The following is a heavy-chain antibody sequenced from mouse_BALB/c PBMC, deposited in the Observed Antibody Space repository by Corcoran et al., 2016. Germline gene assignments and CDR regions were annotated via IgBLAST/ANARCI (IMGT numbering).Heavy chain of an antibody. D-gene: IGHD3-1*01. J-gene: IGHJ2*01. CDR3: ARGSSGYDY. CDR1: GYTFTNYG. V-gene: IGHV9-1*02. Sequence: QIQLVQSGPELKKPGETVKISCTASGYTFTNYGKNWVKQAPGKGLKWLGWINTYTGEPTYADDFKGRFAFSLETSASTAYLQINNLQIEDIATYFWARGSSGYDYLGQGTTLTVSS. CDR2: INTYTGEP.